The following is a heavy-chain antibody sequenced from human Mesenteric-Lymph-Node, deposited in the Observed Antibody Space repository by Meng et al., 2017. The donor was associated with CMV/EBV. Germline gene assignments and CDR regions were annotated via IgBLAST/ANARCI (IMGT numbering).Heavy chain of an antibody. CDR3: GKDQRPKMVRGVIDS. D-gene: IGHD3-10*01. J-gene: IGHJ4*02. CDR2: IWYDGSNK. V-gene: IGHV3-30*02. CDR1: GFTFSSYG. Sequence: GGSLRLSCAASGFTFSSYGMHWVRQAPGKGLEWVAVIWYDGSNKYYADSVKGRFTVSRDNSKNTLYLQMNSLRAEDTAVYYCGKDQRPKMVRGVIDSWGQGALVTVSS.